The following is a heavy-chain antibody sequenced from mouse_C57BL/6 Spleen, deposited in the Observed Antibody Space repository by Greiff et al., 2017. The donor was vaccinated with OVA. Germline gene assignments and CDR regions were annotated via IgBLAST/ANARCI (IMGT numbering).Heavy chain of an antibody. D-gene: IGHD1-1*01. CDR1: GFPFSDYY. V-gene: IGHV5-16*01. J-gene: IGHJ4*01. CDR3: ARHGSMSSYAMDY. Sequence: EVKLVESEGGLVQPGSSMKLSCTASGFPFSDYYMAWVRQVPEKGLEWVANINYDGSSTYYLDSLKSRFIISRDNAKNILYLQMSSLKSEDTATYYCARHGSMSSYAMDYWGQGTSVTVSS. CDR2: INYDGSST.